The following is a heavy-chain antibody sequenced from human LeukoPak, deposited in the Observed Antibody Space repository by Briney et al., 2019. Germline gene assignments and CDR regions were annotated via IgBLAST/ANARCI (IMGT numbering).Heavy chain of an antibody. CDR1: GGSISSYY. CDR2: IFYSGSP. D-gene: IGHD6-13*01. CDR3: ARVEHIAAAGTYDY. V-gene: IGHV4-59*08. Sequence: SETLSLTCTVSGGSISSYYWSWIRQPPGKGLEWIGNIFYSGSPNYNPSLKSRVTVSFDTSKNQFSLNLSSVTAADTAVYYCARVEHIAAAGTYDYWGQGTLVTVSS. J-gene: IGHJ4*02.